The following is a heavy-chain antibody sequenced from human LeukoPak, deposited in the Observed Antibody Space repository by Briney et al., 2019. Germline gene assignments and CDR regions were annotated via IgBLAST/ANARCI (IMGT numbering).Heavy chain of an antibody. CDR1: GFTFSNAW. Sequence: GGSLRLFCAASGFTFSNAWMNWVRQAPGKGLEWVGRVKSKADGGTTEYAAPVKGRFTISRDDSKNTLYLQMNSLKTEDAAVYYCTTGDSSSPLWGQGTLVTVSS. D-gene: IGHD3-22*01. CDR3: TTGDSSSPL. J-gene: IGHJ4*02. V-gene: IGHV3-15*01. CDR2: VKSKADGGTT.